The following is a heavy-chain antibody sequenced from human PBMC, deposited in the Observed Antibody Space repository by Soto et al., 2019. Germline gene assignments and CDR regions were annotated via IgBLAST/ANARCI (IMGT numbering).Heavy chain of an antibody. CDR2: IYYSGIS. Sequence: SETLSLTCTVSGGSTSSGGFYWSWIRQHPGKGLEWIGYIYYSGISYYNPSLKSRVSISLDTSRNQFSMTLNSVTAADTAVYYCARNGYTYGMDVWGQGATVTVSS. J-gene: IGHJ6*02. D-gene: IGHD5-18*01. CDR1: GGSTSSGGFY. CDR3: ARNGYTYGMDV. V-gene: IGHV4-31*03.